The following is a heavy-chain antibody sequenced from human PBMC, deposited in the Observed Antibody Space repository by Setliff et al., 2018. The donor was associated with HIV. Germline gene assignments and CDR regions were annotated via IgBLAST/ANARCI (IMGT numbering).Heavy chain of an antibody. V-gene: IGHV4-31*03. CDR2: VYYTGKT. D-gene: IGHD2-15*01. CDR1: GGSLISGGYY. J-gene: IGHJ4*02. Sequence: PSETLSLTCSVSGGSLISGGYYWSWIRQHPGKGLEWIGYVYYTGKTYYNPSLESRLTVSIDTSKNHLSLKLTSMTAADTAMYFCARGKDPGLYFDNWRQVMLVTVS. CDR3: ARGKDPGLYFDN.